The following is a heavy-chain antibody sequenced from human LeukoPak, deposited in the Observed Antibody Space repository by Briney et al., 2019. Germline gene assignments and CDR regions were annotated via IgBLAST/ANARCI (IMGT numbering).Heavy chain of an antibody. D-gene: IGHD6-13*01. CDR2: IRYDGSNK. CDR3: ARDDRYSSSHDY. Sequence: PGGSLRLSCAASGFTFSSYGMHWVRQAPGKGLEWVAFIRYDGSNKYYADSVKGRFTISRDNAKNSLYLQMNSLRAEDTAVYYCARDDRYSSSHDYWGQGTLVTVSS. V-gene: IGHV3-30*02. J-gene: IGHJ4*02. CDR1: GFTFSSYG.